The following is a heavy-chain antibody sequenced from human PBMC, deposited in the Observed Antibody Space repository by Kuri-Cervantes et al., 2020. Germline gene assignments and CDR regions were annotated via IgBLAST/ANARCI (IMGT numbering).Heavy chain of an antibody. J-gene: IGHJ5*02. CDR3: ARTWIQLWLGWFDP. Sequence: ASVKVSCKASGYTFTGYYMHWVRQATGQGLEWMGIINLSGGSTSYAQKFQGRVTMTRDTSTSTVYMELSSLRSEDTAVYYCARTWIQLWLGWFDPWGQGTLVTVSS. CDR1: GYTFTGYY. V-gene: IGHV1-46*01. CDR2: INLSGGST. D-gene: IGHD5-18*01.